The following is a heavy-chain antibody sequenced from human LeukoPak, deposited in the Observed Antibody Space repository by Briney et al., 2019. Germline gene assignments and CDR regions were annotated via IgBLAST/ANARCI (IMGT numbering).Heavy chain of an antibody. CDR1: GGTFSSYA. CDR3: ASGNTIGGSWIQLWLDY. Sequence: SVKVSCKASGGTFSSYAISWVRQAPGQGLEWMGRIIPIFGTANYVQKFQGRVTITTDESTSTAYMELSSLRSEDTAVYYCASGNTIGGSWIQLWLDYWGQGTLVTVSS. J-gene: IGHJ4*02. D-gene: IGHD5-18*01. V-gene: IGHV1-69*05. CDR2: IIPIFGTA.